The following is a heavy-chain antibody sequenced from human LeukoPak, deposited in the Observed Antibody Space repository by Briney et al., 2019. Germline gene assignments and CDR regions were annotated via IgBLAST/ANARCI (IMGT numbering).Heavy chain of an antibody. Sequence: PSETLSLTCTVSGGSISSYYWSWIRQPPGKGLEWIGEINHSGSTNYNPSLKSRVTISVDTSKNQFSLKLSSVTAADTAVYYCAGNHREVDYGGKETLVTVSS. CDR3: AGNHREVDY. CDR2: INHSGST. CDR1: GGSISSYY. V-gene: IGHV4-34*01. J-gene: IGHJ4*02.